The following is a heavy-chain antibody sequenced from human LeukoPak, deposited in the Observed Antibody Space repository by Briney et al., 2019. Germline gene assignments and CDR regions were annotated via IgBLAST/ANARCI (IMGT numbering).Heavy chain of an antibody. CDR3: AREEGRRFLEWLRQSSGWFDP. Sequence: GASVKVSCKASGYTFTSYDINWVRQATGQGLEWMGWMNPNSGNTGYAQKFQGRVTMTRTTSISTAYMELSSLRSEDTAVYYCAREEGRRFLEWLRQSSGWFDPWGQGTLVTVSS. J-gene: IGHJ5*02. CDR2: MNPNSGNT. CDR1: GYTFTSYD. V-gene: IGHV1-8*01. D-gene: IGHD3-3*01.